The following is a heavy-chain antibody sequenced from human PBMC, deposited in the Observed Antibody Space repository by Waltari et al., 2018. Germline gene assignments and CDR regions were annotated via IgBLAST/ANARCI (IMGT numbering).Heavy chain of an antibody. CDR3: ARGITVIVADYYFYYMDV. J-gene: IGHJ6*03. CDR2: INTSGST. D-gene: IGHD3-22*01. V-gene: IGHV4-4*07. CDR1: GGSISSYY. Sequence: QVQLQESGPGLVKPSETLSLTYRVSGGSISSYYWSWIRQSAGKGLEWIGRINTSGSTNYNPSLKSRVTMSVDTSKNQFSLKLTAVTAADTAVYYCARGITVIVADYYFYYMDVWGKGTTVTISS.